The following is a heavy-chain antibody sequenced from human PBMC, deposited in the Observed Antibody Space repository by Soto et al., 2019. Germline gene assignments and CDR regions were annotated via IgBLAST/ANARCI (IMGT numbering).Heavy chain of an antibody. CDR3: ARDRAYYESSGLYFDY. J-gene: IGHJ4*02. CDR2: IYDSGST. Sequence: PSETLSLTCTVSGDSIRSYYWSWIRQPPGKGLEWIGYIYDSGSTNYNPSLKGRVTISVDTSKSQFSLKLSSVTAADTAVYYCARDRAYYESSGLYFDYWGQGTLVTVSS. D-gene: IGHD3-22*01. V-gene: IGHV4-59*01. CDR1: GDSIRSYY.